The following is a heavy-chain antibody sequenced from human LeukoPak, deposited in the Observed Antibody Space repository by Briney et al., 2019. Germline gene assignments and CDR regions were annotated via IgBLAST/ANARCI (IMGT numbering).Heavy chain of an antibody. D-gene: IGHD3-22*01. Sequence: ASVKVSCKASGYTFTGYYIHWVRQAPGQGLEWMGRINPNNGGTNYAQKFQGRVTMTRDMSMSTAYMEFSRLRSVDTAVYYCAGEDNSSGYRPFDIWGQGTMVPVPS. CDR1: GYTFTGYY. CDR2: INPNNGGT. V-gene: IGHV1-2*06. J-gene: IGHJ3*02. CDR3: AGEDNSSGYRPFDI.